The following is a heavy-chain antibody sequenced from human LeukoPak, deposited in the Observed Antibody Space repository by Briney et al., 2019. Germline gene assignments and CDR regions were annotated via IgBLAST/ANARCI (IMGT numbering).Heavy chain of an antibody. D-gene: IGHD6-13*01. CDR2: ISYDGSNK. J-gene: IGHJ4*02. Sequence: PGGSLRLSCAASGFTFSSYAMHWVRQAPGKGLEWVAVISYDGSNKYYADSVKGRFTISRDNSKNTLYLQMNSLRAEDTAVYYCAREYSSPNRLYYFDYWGQGTLVTVSS. CDR1: GFTFSSYA. V-gene: IGHV3-30*04. CDR3: AREYSSPNRLYYFDY.